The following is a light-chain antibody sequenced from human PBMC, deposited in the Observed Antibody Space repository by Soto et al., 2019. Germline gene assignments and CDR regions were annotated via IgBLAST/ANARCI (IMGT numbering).Light chain of an antibody. CDR1: QGIGST. CDR2: DAS. Sequence: IVMTQSPATLSVSPGERATLSCRASQGIGSTLAWYQQKPGQTPRLLIYDASTRATGIPARFSGIGSGTEFTLIINSLQSEDFAVYYCQHYATWPLTFGGGTKVESK. CDR3: QHYATWPLT. V-gene: IGKV3-15*01. J-gene: IGKJ4*01.